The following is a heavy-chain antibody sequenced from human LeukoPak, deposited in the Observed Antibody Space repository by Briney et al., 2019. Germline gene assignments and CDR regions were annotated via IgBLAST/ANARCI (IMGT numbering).Heavy chain of an antibody. CDR3: ARRGYSYGPDYYYYYMDV. J-gene: IGHJ6*03. CDR2: INWNGGST. CDR1: GFTFDDYG. V-gene: IGHV3-20*04. Sequence: PGGSLRLSCAASGFTFDDYGMSWVRQAPGKGLEWVSGINWNGGSTGYADSVKGRFTISRDNAKNSLYLQMNSLRAEDTAVYYCARRGYSYGPDYYYYYMDVWGKGTTVTVSS. D-gene: IGHD5-18*01.